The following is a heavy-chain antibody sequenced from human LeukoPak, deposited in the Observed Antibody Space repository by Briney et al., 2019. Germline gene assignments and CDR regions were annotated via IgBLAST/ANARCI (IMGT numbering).Heavy chain of an antibody. Sequence: GGSLRLSCAASGFTFSSYSMNWVRQAPGKGLEWVSSISSSSSYIYYADSVKGRFTIPRDNAKNSLYLQMNSLRAEDTALYHCAREGVTMVRGGRPYYFDYWGQGTLVTVSS. V-gene: IGHV3-21*04. CDR3: AREGVTMVRGGRPYYFDY. CDR2: ISSSSSYI. J-gene: IGHJ4*02. CDR1: GFTFSSYS. D-gene: IGHD3-10*01.